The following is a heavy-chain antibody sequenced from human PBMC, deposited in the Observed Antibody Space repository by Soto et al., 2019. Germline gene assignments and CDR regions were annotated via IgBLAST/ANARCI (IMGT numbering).Heavy chain of an antibody. J-gene: IGHJ6*02. CDR1: GGSFSGYY. Sequence: QVQLQQWGAGLLKPSETLSLTCAVYGGSFSGYYWSWIRQPPGKGLEWIGEINHSGSTNYNPSLKSRVTLSVDTSKNQFSLKLSSVTAAETAVYDCAGLGYCSSTSCPSSGMDVWGQGTTVNVSS. CDR2: INHSGST. V-gene: IGHV4-34*01. CDR3: AGLGYCSSTSCPSSGMDV. D-gene: IGHD2-2*01.